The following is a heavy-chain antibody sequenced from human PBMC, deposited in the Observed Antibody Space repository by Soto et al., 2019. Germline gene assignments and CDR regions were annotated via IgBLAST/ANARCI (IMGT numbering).Heavy chain of an antibody. D-gene: IGHD2-2*01. Sequence: AASVKVSCKASGGTFSSYAISWVRQAPGQGLEWMGGIIPIFGTANYAQKFQGRVTITADKSTGTAYMELSSLRSEDTAVYYCARDYVVVPAILKGYGMDVWGQGTTVTVSS. CDR3: ARDYVVVPAILKGYGMDV. CDR1: GGTFSSYA. CDR2: IIPIFGTA. V-gene: IGHV1-69*06. J-gene: IGHJ6*02.